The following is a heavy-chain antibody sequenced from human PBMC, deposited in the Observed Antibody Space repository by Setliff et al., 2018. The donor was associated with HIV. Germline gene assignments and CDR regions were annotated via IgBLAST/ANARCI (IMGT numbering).Heavy chain of an antibody. CDR3: ASDGMYTTSQVPYYYNYYMDV. CDR1: GFTFSSYA. V-gene: IGHV3-30*04. D-gene: IGHD6-6*01. Sequence: PGGSLRLSCAASGFTFSSYAMHWVRPAPGKGLEWVAVISYAGSNKYFADSVKGRFSISRDNSKNTLYLQMNSLRAEDTAVYYCASDGMYTTSQVPYYYNYYMDVWGKGTTVTVSS. J-gene: IGHJ6*03. CDR2: ISYAGSNK.